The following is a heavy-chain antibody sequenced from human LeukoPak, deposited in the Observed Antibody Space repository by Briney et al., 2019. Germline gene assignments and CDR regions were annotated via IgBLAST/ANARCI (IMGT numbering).Heavy chain of an antibody. D-gene: IGHD4-17*01. CDR1: GFTFNNYA. CDR2: ISGSGGST. V-gene: IGHV3-23*01. CDR3: AKDGYYGDYLFDY. J-gene: IGHJ4*02. Sequence: PGGSLRLSCAASGFTFNNYAMSWVRQAPGKGLEWVSAISGSGGSTYYADPLKGRFTISRDNSKNTLYLQMNSLRAEDTAVYYCAKDGYYGDYLFDYWGQGTLVTVSS.